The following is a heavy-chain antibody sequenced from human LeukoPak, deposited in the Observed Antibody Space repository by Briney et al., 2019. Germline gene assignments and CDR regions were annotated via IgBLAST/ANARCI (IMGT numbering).Heavy chain of an antibody. CDR1: GGSISGYY. Sequence: SETLSLTCTVSGGSISGYYWSWHRQPPGRGLEWIGYFYYSGSTNYNPSLKGPVTISVDTSKNQFSLKLSSVTAADTAVYYCARGPNSGYGRFDYWGQGTLVTVSS. D-gene: IGHD5-12*01. CDR2: FYYSGST. CDR3: ARGPNSGYGRFDY. J-gene: IGHJ4*02. V-gene: IGHV4-59*01.